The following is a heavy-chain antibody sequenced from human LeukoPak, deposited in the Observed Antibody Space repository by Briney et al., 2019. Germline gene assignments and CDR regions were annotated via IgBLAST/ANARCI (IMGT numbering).Heavy chain of an antibody. CDR2: INPSGGST. CDR1: GYTFTSYY. V-gene: IGHV1-46*01. CDR3: ARDLELFYYYYGMDV. J-gene: IGHJ6*02. Sequence: ASVKVSCKASGYTFTSYYMHWVRQAPGQGLEWMRIINPSGGSTSYAQKFQGRVTMTRDTSTSTVYMELSSLRSEDTAVYYCARDLELFYYYYGMDVWGQGTTVTVSS. D-gene: IGHD1-7*01.